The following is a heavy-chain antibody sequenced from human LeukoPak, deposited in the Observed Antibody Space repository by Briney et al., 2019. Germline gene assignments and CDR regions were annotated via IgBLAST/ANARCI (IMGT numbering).Heavy chain of an antibody. CDR3: ARDLYYYDSSGYYIY. J-gene: IGHJ4*02. V-gene: IGHV3-21*01. CDR2: ISSSSSYI. Sequence: PGGSLRLSCAASGFTFSRYSMNWVRQAPGNGLEWVSSISSSSSYIYYADSAKGRFTISRDNAKNSLYLQMNSLRAEDTAVYYCARDLYYYDSSGYYIYWGQGTLVTVSS. CDR1: GFTFSRYS. D-gene: IGHD3-22*01.